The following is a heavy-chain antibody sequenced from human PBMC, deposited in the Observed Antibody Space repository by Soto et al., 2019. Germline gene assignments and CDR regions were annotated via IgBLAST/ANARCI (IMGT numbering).Heavy chain of an antibody. CDR1: GYTFTGYY. J-gene: IGHJ3*02. D-gene: IGHD2-15*01. Sequence: ASVKVSCKASGYTFTGYYMHWVRQAPGQGLEWMGWINPNSGGTNYAQKFQGWVTMTRDTSISTAYMELSRLRSDDTAVYYCAVHDIVVVVAATETESDIWGQGTMVTVSS. CDR2: INPNSGGT. V-gene: IGHV1-2*04. CDR3: AVHDIVVVVAATETESDI.